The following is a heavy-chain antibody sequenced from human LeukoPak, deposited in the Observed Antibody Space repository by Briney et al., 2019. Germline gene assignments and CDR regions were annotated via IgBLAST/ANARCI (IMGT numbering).Heavy chain of an antibody. J-gene: IGHJ4*02. CDR1: GDSFTSYW. CDR2: TDPSDSYT. Sequence: GESLKIFCKGSGDSFTSYWISWVRQMPGKGLEWMGRTDPSDSYTNYSPSFQGHVTISADKSISTAYLQWSSLKASDTAMYYCARHAAGGTVTTEDYWGQGTLVTVSS. V-gene: IGHV5-10-1*01. D-gene: IGHD4-17*01. CDR3: ARHAAGGTVTTEDY.